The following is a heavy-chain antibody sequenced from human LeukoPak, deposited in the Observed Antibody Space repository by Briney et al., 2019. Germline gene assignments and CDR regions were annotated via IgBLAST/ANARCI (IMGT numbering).Heavy chain of an antibody. CDR3: ARGDITMISHY. CDR1: GFTFSDYY. D-gene: IGHD3-22*01. Sequence: GGSLRLSCEASGFTFSDYYMSWIRQAPGKGLEWVSYISSSGSTIYYADSVKGRFTISRDNAKNSLYLQMNSLRAEETAVYYCARGDITMISHYWGQGTLVTVSS. CDR2: ISSSGSTI. J-gene: IGHJ4*02. V-gene: IGHV3-11*04.